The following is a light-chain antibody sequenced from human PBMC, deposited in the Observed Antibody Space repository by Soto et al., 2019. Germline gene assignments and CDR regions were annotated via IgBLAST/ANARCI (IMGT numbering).Light chain of an antibody. J-gene: IGKJ2*01. CDR1: QSISSY. V-gene: IGKV1-39*01. Sequence: DIQMTQSPSSLSASVGDRVTITCRASQSISSYLNWYQQKPGKAPKLLIYAASSLQSGVPSRFSGSGSGTDFTLTISSLQPEDSATYYCQQSYSTPRYTFGQGTKVDIK. CDR3: QQSYSTPRYT. CDR2: AAS.